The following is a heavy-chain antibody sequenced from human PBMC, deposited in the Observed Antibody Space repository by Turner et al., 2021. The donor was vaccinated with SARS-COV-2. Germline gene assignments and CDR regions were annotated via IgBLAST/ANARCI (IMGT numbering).Heavy chain of an antibody. D-gene: IGHD3-10*01. Sequence: QVQLVASGGGVVQPGRSLILFCAASGFTFSSYGMHWVRQAPGKGLEWVAVISYDGSNKYYADSVKGRFTISRDNSKNTLYLQMNSLRAEDTAVYYCANLWFGELSTDYWGQGTLVTVSS. CDR3: ANLWFGELSTDY. J-gene: IGHJ4*02. CDR2: ISYDGSNK. V-gene: IGHV3-30*18. CDR1: GFTFSSYG.